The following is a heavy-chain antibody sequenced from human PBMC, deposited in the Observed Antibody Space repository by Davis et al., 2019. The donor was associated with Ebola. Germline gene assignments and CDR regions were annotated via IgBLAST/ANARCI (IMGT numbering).Heavy chain of an antibody. D-gene: IGHD6-19*01. J-gene: IGHJ6*02. V-gene: IGHV3-9*01. CDR3: ETLIAVADRSMEV. Sequence: SLKISCAASGFTFDDYAMHWVRQAPGKGLEWVSGICWNSGSIGYADPVKGRFTISRDNAKNSLYLQMNSLRAEDTAVYYCETLIAVADRSMEVWGQGTTVTVSS. CDR2: ICWNSGSI. CDR1: GFTFDDYA.